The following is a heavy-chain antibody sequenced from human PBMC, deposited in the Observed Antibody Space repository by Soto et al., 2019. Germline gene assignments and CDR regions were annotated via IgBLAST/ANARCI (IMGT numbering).Heavy chain of an antibody. CDR3: ARPLLLAVAGKDYYYGTDV. CDR1: GGSISSSSYY. CDR2: IYYSGST. V-gene: IGHV4-39*01. J-gene: IGHJ6*02. Sequence: PSETLSLTCTVSGGSISSSSYYWGWIRQPPGKGLEWIGSIYYSGSTYYNPSLKSRVTISVDTSKNQFSLKLSSVTAADTAVYYCARPLLLAVAGKDYYYGTDVWGQGTTVTVSS. D-gene: IGHD6-19*01.